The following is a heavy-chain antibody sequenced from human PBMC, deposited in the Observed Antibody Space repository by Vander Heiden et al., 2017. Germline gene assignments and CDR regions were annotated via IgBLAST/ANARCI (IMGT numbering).Heavy chain of an antibody. J-gene: IGHJ6*02. V-gene: IGHV3-21*01. CDR2: ISGSSSYI. D-gene: IGHD6-19*01. CDR1: GFTFRVYS. CDR3: ARGSSVAGSFYYYYGMDV. Sequence: EVPLMESGGGLVKPGGSLRLSCAASGFTFRVYSVNCVRQAPGKGLEWVSSISGSSSYIYYADSVKGRVTSSRDNAKNSVYLQTNSLRAEDTAVYYCARGSSVAGSFYYYYGMDVWGQGTTVTVSS.